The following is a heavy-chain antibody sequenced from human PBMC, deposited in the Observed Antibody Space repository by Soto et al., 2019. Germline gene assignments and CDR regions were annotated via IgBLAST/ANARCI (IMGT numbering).Heavy chain of an antibody. V-gene: IGHV3-7*03. CDR2: MKQDGSEK. J-gene: IGHJ3*02. CDR1: GFTFSNYW. Sequence: GGSLRLSCAASGFTFSNYWMSWVRQAPGKGLEWVANMKQDGSEKYYVDSVKGRFTISRDNAQNSLFLQMNSLRAEDTAVYYCARDSPLTSARAFDIWGQGTVVTVSS. CDR3: ARDSPLTSARAFDI.